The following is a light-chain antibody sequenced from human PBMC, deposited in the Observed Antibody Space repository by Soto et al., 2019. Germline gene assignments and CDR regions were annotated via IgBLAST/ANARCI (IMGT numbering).Light chain of an antibody. CDR2: KAS. Sequence: DIQMTQSPSTLSASVGDRVTITCRASQSISSWLAWYQQKPGKAPKLLIYKASSLESGVPSRFSGSGSGTEFTLTISSLQPYDYATYYYQQYNSYFGQGTKLEIK. J-gene: IGKJ2*01. CDR1: QSISSW. CDR3: QQYNSY. V-gene: IGKV1-5*03.